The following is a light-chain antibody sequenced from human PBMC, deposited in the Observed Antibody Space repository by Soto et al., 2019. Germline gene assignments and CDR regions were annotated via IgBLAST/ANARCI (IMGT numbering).Light chain of an antibody. J-gene: IGKJ1*01. CDR2: AAS. CDR3: QQSFCPLCT. Sequence: DIQMTQSPSSLSASVGDRVTITCRASQSISNYLNWYQQKPGKAPKLLIYAASSMQSGVPSRFSGSGSETEFTLTISSLQPDDSATYYCQQSFCPLCTFGQGTKVEV. V-gene: IGKV1-39*01. CDR1: QSISNY.